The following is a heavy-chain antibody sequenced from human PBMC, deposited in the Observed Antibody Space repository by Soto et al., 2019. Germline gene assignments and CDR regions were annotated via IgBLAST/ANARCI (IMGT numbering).Heavy chain of an antibody. D-gene: IGHD6-19*01. CDR3: ARTDPRPVYSSGWRGYYSDY. V-gene: IGHV4-34*01. J-gene: IGHJ4*02. CDR2: INHSGST. Sequence: PSETLSLTCAVYGGSFSGYYWSGIRQPPGKGLEWIGEINHSGSTNYNPSLKSRVTISVDTSKNQFSLKLSSVTAADTAVYYCARTDPRPVYSSGWRGYYSDYWGQGTLVTLSS. CDR1: GGSFSGYY.